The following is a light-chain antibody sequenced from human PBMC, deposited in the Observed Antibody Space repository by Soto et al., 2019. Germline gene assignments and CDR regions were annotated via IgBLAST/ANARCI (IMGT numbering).Light chain of an antibody. CDR1: QSVLYSSNNKNY. V-gene: IGKV4-1*01. CDR2: WAS. Sequence: DIVMTQSPDSLAVSLGERATINCKSSQSVLYSSNNKNYLAWYQQKPGQPPKLLIYWASTRESGVPDRFSGSGSWTDFTLTISSLQAEDVAVYYCQQYYSTPRLTFGGGTKVEIK. J-gene: IGKJ4*01. CDR3: QQYYSTPRLT.